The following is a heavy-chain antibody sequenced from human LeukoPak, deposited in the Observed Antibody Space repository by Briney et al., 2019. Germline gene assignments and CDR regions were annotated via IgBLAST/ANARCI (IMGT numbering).Heavy chain of an antibody. V-gene: IGHV1-2*02. CDR3: ARVTQWLPKLEFDY. CDR2: INPNSGGT. D-gene: IGHD6-19*01. Sequence: GASVKVSCKASGYTFTCYYMHWVRQAPGQGLEWMGWINPNSGGTNYAQKFQGRVTMTRDTSISTAYMELSRLRSDDTAVYYCARVTQWLPKLEFDYWGQGTLVTVSS. CDR1: GYTFTCYY. J-gene: IGHJ4*02.